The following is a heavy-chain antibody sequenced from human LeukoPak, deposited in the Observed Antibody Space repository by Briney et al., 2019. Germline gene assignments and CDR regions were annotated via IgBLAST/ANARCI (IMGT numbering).Heavy chain of an antibody. D-gene: IGHD4-17*01. J-gene: IGHJ6*03. V-gene: IGHV4-59*01. CDR1: GGSISNKY. CDR2: IYYSGST. CDR3: ARVMTTVPYYYYYYMDV. Sequence: SETLSLTCTVSGGSISNKYWSWIRQPPGKGLEWIGYIYYSGSTNYNPSLKSRVTISVDTSKNQFSLKLSSVTAADTAVYYCARVMTTVPYYYYYYMDVWGKGTTVTISS.